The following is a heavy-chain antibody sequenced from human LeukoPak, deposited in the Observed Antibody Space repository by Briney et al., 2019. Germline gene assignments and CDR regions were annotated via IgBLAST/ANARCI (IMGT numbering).Heavy chain of an antibody. J-gene: IGHJ4*02. CDR1: GFTFDDYA. Sequence: GGSLRLSCAASGFTFDDYAMHWVRQAPGKGLEWVSGISCNSGSIASADSVKGRFTISRDNAKNSLYLQMNSLRAEDMALYYCAKDGDVRYCSGGSCHLGGGYFEYWGQGTLVTVSS. CDR3: AKDGDVRYCSGGSCHLGGGYFEY. D-gene: IGHD2-15*01. CDR2: ISCNSGSI. V-gene: IGHV3-9*03.